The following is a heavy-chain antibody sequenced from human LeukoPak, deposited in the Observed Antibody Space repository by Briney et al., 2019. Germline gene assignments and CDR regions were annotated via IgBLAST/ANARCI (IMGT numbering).Heavy chain of an antibody. CDR1: GGSINSGTYY. CDR3: AREESDWSSLGYFYHYMDV. V-gene: IGHV4-61*02. J-gene: IGHJ6*03. CDR2: IYSSGST. Sequence: PSETLSLTCTVSGGSINSGTYYWTWIRQPAGQGLEWIGRIYSSGSTNYKPSLKSRVTISVDASKNQFSLKLGSVTAADTAVYYCAREESDWSSLGYFYHYMDVWGKGTTVTISS. D-gene: IGHD3-9*01.